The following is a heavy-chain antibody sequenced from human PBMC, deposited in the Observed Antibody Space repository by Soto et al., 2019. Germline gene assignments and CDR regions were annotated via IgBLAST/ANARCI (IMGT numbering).Heavy chain of an antibody. Sequence: SVKVSCKASGFTFTSSAVQWVRQARGQRLEWIGWIVVGSGNTNYAQKFQERVTITRDMSTSTAYMELSSLRSEDTAVYYCAADSPDPDYDFWSGYYRHYYYGMDVWGKGTTVTVSS. V-gene: IGHV1-58*01. J-gene: IGHJ6*04. CDR1: GFTFTSSA. CDR2: IVVGSGNT. CDR3: AADSPDPDYDFWSGYYRHYYYGMDV. D-gene: IGHD3-3*01.